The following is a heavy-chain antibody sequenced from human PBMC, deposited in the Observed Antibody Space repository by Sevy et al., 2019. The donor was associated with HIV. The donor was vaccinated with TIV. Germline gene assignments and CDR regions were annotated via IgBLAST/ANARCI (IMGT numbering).Heavy chain of an antibody. V-gene: IGHV3-7*03. CDR2: IKQDGTDE. D-gene: IGHD3-22*01. J-gene: IGHJ4*02. CDR1: GFTFSTYW. Sequence: GGSLRLSCAASGFTFSTYWMTWVRQAPGKGLEWVANIKQDGTDEEYVDSVKGRFTISGDNSRNTLYLQMNSLRAEDTAVYYCAKRPYYYYNSDGHLVSSTDEADYWGQGTLVTVSS. CDR3: AKRPYYYYNSDGHLVSSTDEADY.